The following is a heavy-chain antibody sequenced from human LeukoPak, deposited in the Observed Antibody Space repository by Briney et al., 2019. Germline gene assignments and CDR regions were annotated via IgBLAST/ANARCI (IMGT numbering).Heavy chain of an antibody. Sequence: ASVKVSCKASGYTFTSYDINWVRQATGQGLEWMGWMNPNSGNTGYAQKFQGRVTMTRNTSISTAYMELSSLRSEDTAMYYCARVQYCSSTSCYGRAFDIWGQGTMVTVSS. CDR2: MNPNSGNT. D-gene: IGHD2-2*01. CDR3: ARVQYCSSTSCYGRAFDI. V-gene: IGHV1-8*01. CDR1: GYTFTSYD. J-gene: IGHJ3*02.